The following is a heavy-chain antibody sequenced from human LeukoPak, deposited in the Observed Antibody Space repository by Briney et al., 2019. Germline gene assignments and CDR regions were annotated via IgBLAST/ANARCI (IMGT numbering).Heavy chain of an antibody. D-gene: IGHD6-19*01. CDR3: AREEYSSGWYVDGYFDY. CDR2: IKGDGSAK. Sequence: GRSLRLSCAASGFTFKSAWMTWVRQAPGKGLEWVANIKGDGSAKNYIDSVKGRFTISRDNAKNSLYLQMNSLRAEDTAVYYCAREEYSSGWYVDGYFDYWGQGTLVTVSS. V-gene: IGHV3-7*01. CDR1: GFTFKSAW. J-gene: IGHJ4*02.